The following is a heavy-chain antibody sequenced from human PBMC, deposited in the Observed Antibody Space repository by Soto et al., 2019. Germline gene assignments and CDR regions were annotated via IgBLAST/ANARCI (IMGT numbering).Heavy chain of an antibody. J-gene: IGHJ4*02. D-gene: IGHD3-22*01. CDR1: GYTLTELS. V-gene: IGHV1-24*01. CDR3: ATAFYDSSGYYLKTPFDE. Sequence: ASVKVSCKVSGYTLTELSMHWVRQAPGKGLEWMGGFDPEDGETIYAQKFQGRVTMTEDTSTDTAYMELSSLRSEDTAVYYCATAFYDSSGYYLKTPFDEWGQGTLVTVSS. CDR2: FDPEDGET.